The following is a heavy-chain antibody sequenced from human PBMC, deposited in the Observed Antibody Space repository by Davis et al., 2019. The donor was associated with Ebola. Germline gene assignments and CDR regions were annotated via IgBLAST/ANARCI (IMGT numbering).Heavy chain of an antibody. V-gene: IGHV4-59*01. CDR1: GGSISSYY. J-gene: IGHJ1*01. CDR2: IYYTGSS. D-gene: IGHD3-3*01. Sequence: PSETLSLTCTVSGGSISSYYWSWIRQPPGKGLEWIGYIYYTGSSNYNPSVQGRLTISIDTPKNQVSLKLSSVTVADTAVYYCASGTGVVTFLQHWGQGTLVTVSS. CDR3: ASGTGVVTFLQH.